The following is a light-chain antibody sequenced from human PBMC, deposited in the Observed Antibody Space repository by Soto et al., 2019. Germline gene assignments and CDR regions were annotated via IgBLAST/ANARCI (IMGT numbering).Light chain of an antibody. CDR1: QSVSSSY. J-gene: IGKJ5*01. CDR2: GAS. V-gene: IGKV3-20*01. Sequence: EIVLTQSPGTLSLSPGERATLSCRASQSVSSSYLAWYQQKPGQAPRLLIYGASSRATGIPDRFSGSGSGTDCTLTISRLEPEDFAVYYCQQYGSSPQTFGQGTRLE. CDR3: QQYGSSPQT.